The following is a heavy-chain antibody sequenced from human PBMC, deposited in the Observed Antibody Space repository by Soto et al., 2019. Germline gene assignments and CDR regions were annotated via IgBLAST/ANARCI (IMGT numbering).Heavy chain of an antibody. CDR2: IYHSGST. D-gene: IGHD2-8*01. CDR1: GGSISSGGYS. CDR3: AREIVLMVYAGPPGMGWFDP. V-gene: IGHV4-30-2*01. Sequence: SETLSLTCAVSGGSISSGGYSWCWIRQPPGKGLEWIGYIYHSGSTYYNPSLKSRVTISVDRSQNQFSLKLSSVTAADTAVYYCAREIVLMVYAGPPGMGWFDPWGQGTLVTVSS. J-gene: IGHJ5*02.